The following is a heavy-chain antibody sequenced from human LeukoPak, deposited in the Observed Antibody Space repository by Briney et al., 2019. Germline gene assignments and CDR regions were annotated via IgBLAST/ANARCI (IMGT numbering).Heavy chain of an antibody. Sequence: GGSLRLSCAASGFTFSDYYMSWIRQAPGKGLEWVSYISSSGSTIYYADSVKGRFTTSRDNAKNSLYLQMNSLRAEDTAVYYCARQTYYDFWSGAPAHFDYWGQGTLVTVSS. CDR3: ARQTYYDFWSGAPAHFDY. V-gene: IGHV3-11*04. CDR2: ISSSGSTI. D-gene: IGHD3-3*01. CDR1: GFTFSDYY. J-gene: IGHJ4*02.